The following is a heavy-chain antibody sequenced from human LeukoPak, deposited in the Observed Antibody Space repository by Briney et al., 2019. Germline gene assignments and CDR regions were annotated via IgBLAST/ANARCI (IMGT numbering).Heavy chain of an antibody. Sequence: GGSLRLSCAASGFTFSSYAMSWVRQAPGKGLEWVSAISGSGGSTYYADSVKGRFTISRDNSKNTLYLQMNSLRAEDTAVYYCAKDAELIVVVPAAMDYWGQGTLVTVSS. J-gene: IGHJ4*02. CDR2: ISGSGGST. D-gene: IGHD2-2*01. CDR1: GFTFSSYA. CDR3: AKDAELIVVVPAAMDY. V-gene: IGHV3-23*01.